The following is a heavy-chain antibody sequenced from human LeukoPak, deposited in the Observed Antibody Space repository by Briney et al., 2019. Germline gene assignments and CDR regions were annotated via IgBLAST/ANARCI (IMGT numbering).Heavy chain of an antibody. J-gene: IGHJ4*02. CDR3: AKTSRPYCGGDCSPTLDY. V-gene: IGHV3-30*18. CDR1: GFTFSSYG. CDR2: ISYDGSNK. Sequence: GRSLRLSCAASGFTFSSYGMHWVRQAPGKGLEWVAVISYDGSNKYYADSVKGRFTISRDNSKNTLYLQMNSLRAEDTAVYYCAKTSRPYCGGDCSPTLDYWGQGTLVTVSS. D-gene: IGHD2-21*02.